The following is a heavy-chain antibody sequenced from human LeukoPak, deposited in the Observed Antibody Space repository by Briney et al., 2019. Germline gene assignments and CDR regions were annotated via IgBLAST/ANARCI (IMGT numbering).Heavy chain of an antibody. V-gene: IGHV3-21*01. J-gene: IGHJ4*02. D-gene: IGHD5-18*01. CDR1: GFTFSSYS. Sequence: GGSLRLSCAASGFTFSSYSMNWVRQAPGKGLEWVSPISSSSSYIYYADSVKGRFTISRDNAKNSLYLQMNSLRAEDTAVYYCARARWIQLWSYYFDYWGQGTLVTVSS. CDR3: ARARWIQLWSYYFDY. CDR2: ISSSSSYI.